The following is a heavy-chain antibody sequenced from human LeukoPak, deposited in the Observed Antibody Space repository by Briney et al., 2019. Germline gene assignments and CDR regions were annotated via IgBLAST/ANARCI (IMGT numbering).Heavy chain of an antibody. V-gene: IGHV1-18*01. CDR2: ITAGNGNT. J-gene: IGHJ3*02. Sequence: ASVKVSCKASGYNVRSYGIGWMRQAPRQGLEWMGWITAGNGNTNYAQKVQGRVTMTTDTSTSTAYMELRSLRSDDTAVYFCARELARGYSYGYNAFDIWGQGTMVTVSS. CDR1: GYNVRSYG. D-gene: IGHD5-18*01. CDR3: ARELARGYSYGYNAFDI.